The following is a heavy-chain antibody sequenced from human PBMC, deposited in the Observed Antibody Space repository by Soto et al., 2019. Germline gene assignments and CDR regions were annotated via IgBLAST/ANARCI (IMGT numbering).Heavy chain of an antibody. Sequence: SQTLSLTCAISGDSVSSNSAAWNWIRQSPWRGLEWLGRTYYRSKWYNDYAVSVKSRIAINPDTSKNQFCLQLNSVTPEDKAVYYCARADAYGPLWDYWGQGTLVTVAS. CDR2: TYYRSKWYN. CDR1: GDSVSSNSAA. CDR3: ARADAYGPLWDY. V-gene: IGHV6-1*01. J-gene: IGHJ4*02. D-gene: IGHD3-10*01.